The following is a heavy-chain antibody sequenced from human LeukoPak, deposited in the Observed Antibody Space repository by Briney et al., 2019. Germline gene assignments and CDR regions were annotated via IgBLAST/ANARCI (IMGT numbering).Heavy chain of an antibody. D-gene: IGHD2-15*01. Sequence: GGSLRPSCAASGFTFSSYSMNWVRQAPGKGLEWVASISTSSIYIYYADSVKGRVISSRDNAKKSLYLQMNSLRAEDTAVYHCAKDGEYCSGGSCSFFDYWGQGTLVTVSS. V-gene: IGHV3-21*01. CDR2: ISTSSIYI. CDR3: AKDGEYCSGGSCSFFDY. J-gene: IGHJ4*02. CDR1: GFTFSSYS.